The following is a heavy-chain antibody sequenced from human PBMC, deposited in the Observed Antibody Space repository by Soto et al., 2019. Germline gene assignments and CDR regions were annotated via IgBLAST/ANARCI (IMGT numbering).Heavy chain of an antibody. V-gene: IGHV3-30*03. J-gene: IGHJ4*02. D-gene: IGHD3-10*01. CDR3: APWFGAFDY. CDR1: GFTFSSYG. CDR2: ISYDGSNK. Sequence: QVPLVESGGGVVQPGRSLRLSCAASGFTFSSYGMHWVRQAPGKGLEWVAVISYDGSNKYYADSVKGRFTISRDNYKNTLYLHMNSLRAEDTAVYYCAPWFGAFDYWGQGPLVTVYS.